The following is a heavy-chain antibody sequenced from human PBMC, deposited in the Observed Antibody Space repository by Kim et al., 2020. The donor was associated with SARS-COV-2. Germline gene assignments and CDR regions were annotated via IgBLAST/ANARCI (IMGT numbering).Heavy chain of an antibody. CDR2: ISYDGSNK. D-gene: IGHD6-19*01. CDR3: AKDRPPFIAVAGAFFDY. V-gene: IGHV3-30*18. Sequence: GGSLRLSCAASGFTFSSYGMHWVRQAPGKGLEWVAVISYDGSNKYYADSVKGRFTISRDNSKNTLYLQMNSLRAEDTAVYYCAKDRPPFIAVAGAFFDYWGQGTLVTVSS. CDR1: GFTFSSYG. J-gene: IGHJ4*02.